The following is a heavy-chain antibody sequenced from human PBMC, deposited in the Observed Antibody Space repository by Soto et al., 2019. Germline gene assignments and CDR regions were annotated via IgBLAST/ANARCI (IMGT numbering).Heavy chain of an antibody. D-gene: IGHD3-22*01. V-gene: IGHV5-51*01. CDR2: IYPGDSDT. Sequence: EVQLVQSGAEVKKPGESLQISCKGSGYSFTSYWIGWVRQMPGKGLEWMGIIYPGDSDTRYSPSFQGQVTISADKSISTAYLQWSSLKASDTAMYYCARSPYYATNGNPYYYYYGMDVWGQGTTVTVSS. J-gene: IGHJ6*02. CDR3: ARSPYYATNGNPYYYYYGMDV. CDR1: GYSFTSYW.